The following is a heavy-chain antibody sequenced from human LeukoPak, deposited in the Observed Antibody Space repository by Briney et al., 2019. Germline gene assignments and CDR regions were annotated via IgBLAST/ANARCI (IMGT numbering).Heavy chain of an antibody. CDR3: ASGRWLQFFAEYFQH. Sequence: RASVKVSCKASGGTFSSYAISWVRQAPGQGLEWMGRIIPILGIANYAQKFQGRATITADKSTSTAYMELSSLRSEDTAVYYCASGRWLQFFAEYFQHWGQGTLVTVSS. CDR1: GGTFSSYA. D-gene: IGHD5-24*01. J-gene: IGHJ1*01. V-gene: IGHV1-69*04. CDR2: IIPILGIA.